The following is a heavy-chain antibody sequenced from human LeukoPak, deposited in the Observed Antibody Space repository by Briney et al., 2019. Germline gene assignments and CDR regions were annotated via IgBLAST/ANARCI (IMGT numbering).Heavy chain of an antibody. J-gene: IGHJ5*02. CDR1: GYSISSGYY. CDR3: ARDTARGSYWFDP. Sequence: SETLSLTCTVSGYSISSGYYWGWIRQPPGKGLEWIGSIYHSGSTYYNPSLKSRVTISVDTSKNQFSLKLSSVTAADTAVYYCARDTARGSYWFDPWGQGTLVTVSS. D-gene: IGHD1-26*01. CDR2: IYHSGST. V-gene: IGHV4-38-2*02.